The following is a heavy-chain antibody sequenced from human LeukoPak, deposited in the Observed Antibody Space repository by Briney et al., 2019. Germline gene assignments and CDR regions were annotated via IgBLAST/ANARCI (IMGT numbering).Heavy chain of an antibody. CDR2: ISGSSGST. D-gene: IGHD2-15*01. CDR1: GLTFSSYA. CDR3: AKDLLSLSSWSIFDY. V-gene: IGHV3-23*01. J-gene: IGHJ4*02. Sequence: GGSLRLSCAASGLTFSSYAMNWVRQAPGKGLEWVSAISGSSGSTYYRDSVKGRFTISRDKSKNTLYLQVNSLRAEDTAVYYCAKDLLSLSSWSIFDYWGQGTLVTVSS.